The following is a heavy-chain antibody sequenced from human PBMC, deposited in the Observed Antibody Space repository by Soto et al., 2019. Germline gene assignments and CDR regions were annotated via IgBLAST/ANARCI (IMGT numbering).Heavy chain of an antibody. CDR2: IKQDGSEK. CDR1: GFTFSSYW. J-gene: IGHJ4*02. V-gene: IGHV3-7*05. CDR3: ARSYYDYVWGSYRYGNFDY. Sequence: GGSLRLSCAASGFTFSSYWMSWVRQAPGKGLEWVANIKQDGSEKYYVDSVKGRFTISRDNAKNSLYLQMNSLRAEDTAVYYCARSYYDYVWGSYRYGNFDYWGQGTLVTVSS. D-gene: IGHD3-16*02.